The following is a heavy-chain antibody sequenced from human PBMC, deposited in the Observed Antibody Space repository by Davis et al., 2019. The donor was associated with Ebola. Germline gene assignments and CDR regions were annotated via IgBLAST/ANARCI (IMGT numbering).Heavy chain of an antibody. CDR3: ARGVSSWPVDY. CDR1: GGSISSYY. J-gene: IGHJ4*02. V-gene: IGHV4-59*12. D-gene: IGHD6-13*01. CDR2: IYYSGST. Sequence: SETLSLTCTVSGGSISSYYWSWIRQPPGKGLEWIGYIYYSGSTNYNPSLKSRVTISVDTSKNQFSLKLSSVTAADTAVYYCARGVSSWPVDYWGQGTLVTVSS.